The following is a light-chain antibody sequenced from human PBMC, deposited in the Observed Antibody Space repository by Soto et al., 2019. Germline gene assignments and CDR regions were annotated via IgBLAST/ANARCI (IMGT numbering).Light chain of an antibody. CDR2: GVS. CDR1: QSVSSN. V-gene: IGKV3D-15*01. J-gene: IGKJ1*01. CDR3: QQYTDWPRT. Sequence: IVLTPSPGTLSVSPGERVSLSCRASQSVSSNLAWYQQKPGQAPRLLITGVSSRATGIPARFSGSGSGTEFTLTISSLQSEDFAVYYCQQYTDWPRTFGQGTKVDIK.